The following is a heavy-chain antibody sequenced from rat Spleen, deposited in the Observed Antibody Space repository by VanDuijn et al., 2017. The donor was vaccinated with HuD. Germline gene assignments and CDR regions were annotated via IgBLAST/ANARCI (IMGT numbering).Heavy chain of an antibody. CDR3: ARGSVFFDY. V-gene: IGHV2-6*01. Sequence: QVQLKESGPDLVQPSQTLSLTCTVSGFSLSTYAVIWVRQPPGKGLEWIATISSGGHTYYNSPLKSRLSISRDTSKSQVFLKMNSLQTEDTAMYFCARGSVFFDYWGQGVMVTVSS. CDR1: GFSLSTYA. J-gene: IGHJ2*01. CDR2: ISSGGHT.